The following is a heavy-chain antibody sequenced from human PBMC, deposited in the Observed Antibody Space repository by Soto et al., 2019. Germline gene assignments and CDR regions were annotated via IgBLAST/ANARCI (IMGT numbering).Heavy chain of an antibody. CDR1: GGSISSSDSY. Sequence: QLQLQESGPGLVKPSETLSLTCTVSGGSISSSDSYWGWIRQPPGKGLEWIANVYYSGTTYYNPSLKSRVAISIDTSNNQFSLKMTSVTAADTGVYYCARRQLKTVVIQHWYFDLWGRGTLVTVSS. CDR2: VYYSGTT. CDR3: ARRQLKTVVIQHWYFDL. D-gene: IGHD3-22*01. V-gene: IGHV4-39*01. J-gene: IGHJ2*01.